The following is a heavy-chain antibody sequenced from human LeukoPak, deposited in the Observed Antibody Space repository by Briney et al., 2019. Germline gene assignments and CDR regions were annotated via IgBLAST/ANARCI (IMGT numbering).Heavy chain of an antibody. D-gene: IGHD1-26*01. CDR1: GFTFSSYN. V-gene: IGHV3-21*01. CDR2: ISSSSSYI. CDR3: ARQVCATLVDY. J-gene: IGHJ4*02. Sequence: GGSLRLSCAASGFTFSSYNMNWIRQAAGKGLEWVSSISSSSSYIYYADSMKGRFTISRDNAKNSLYLQMNSLRAEDTAVYYCARQVCATLVDYWGQGTVATVSS.